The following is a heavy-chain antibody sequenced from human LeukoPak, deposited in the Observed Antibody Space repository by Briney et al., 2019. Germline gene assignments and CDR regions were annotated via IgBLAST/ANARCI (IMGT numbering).Heavy chain of an antibody. D-gene: IGHD3-16*01. J-gene: IGHJ4*02. CDR2: VNPGGSGT. CDR1: GFTFTNYA. V-gene: IGHV3-23*01. CDR3: AKGESQPKYYFDY. Sequence: GGSLRLSCAASGFTFTNYAMRWVRQAPGKWLEWVSTVNPGGSGTYYADSVKGRFTVSRDNSKNMVYLQMNSLRPEDTALYYCAKGESQPKYYFDYWGQGALVTVSS.